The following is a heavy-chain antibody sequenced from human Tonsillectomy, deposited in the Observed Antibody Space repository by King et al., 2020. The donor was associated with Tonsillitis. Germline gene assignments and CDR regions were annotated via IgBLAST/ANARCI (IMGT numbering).Heavy chain of an antibody. Sequence: VQLVESGGGVDQPGRSLRXSCTASGFPLSSYGMHXVRQAPGKGLEWVAVMSDDGSNKDYADSVKGRFTISRDTSKNMLYLQMHSLRAEDTAVSFCAREGXXIFAXXEWXXGTLVTVXX. CDR2: MSDDGSNK. D-gene: IGHD3-3*01. CDR1: GFPLSSYG. CDR3: AREGXXIFAXXE. V-gene: IGHV3-30-3*01. J-gene: IGHJ4*01.